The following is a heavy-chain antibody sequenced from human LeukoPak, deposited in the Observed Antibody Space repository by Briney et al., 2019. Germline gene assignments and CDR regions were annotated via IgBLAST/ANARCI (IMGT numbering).Heavy chain of an antibody. CDR3: ARGVLVYDLNWYFDL. J-gene: IGHJ2*01. CDR2: IYYSGST. V-gene: IGHV4-59*01. D-gene: IGHD3-3*01. CDR1: GVSISSYY. Sequence: SETLSLTCTVSGVSISSYYWSWIRQPPGKGLEWIGYIYYSGSTNYNPSLKSRVTISVDTPKNQFSLKLSSVTAADTAVYYCARGVLVYDLNWYFDLWGRGTLVTVSS.